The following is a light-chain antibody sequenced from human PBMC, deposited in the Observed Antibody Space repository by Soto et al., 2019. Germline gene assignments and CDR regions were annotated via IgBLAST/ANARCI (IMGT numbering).Light chain of an antibody. J-gene: IGKJ2*01. V-gene: IGKV4-1*01. CDR2: WAS. Sequence: DIVMTQSPDSLAVSLGERATINCESSQSVLYSSNNKNYLAWYQQKPGQPPKLLIYWASTRESGVPDRFSGSGSGTDFTLTINRLQAEDVAVYYCQQYDNAPYTCGQGTKLEIK. CDR3: QQYDNAPYT. CDR1: QSVLYSSNNKNY.